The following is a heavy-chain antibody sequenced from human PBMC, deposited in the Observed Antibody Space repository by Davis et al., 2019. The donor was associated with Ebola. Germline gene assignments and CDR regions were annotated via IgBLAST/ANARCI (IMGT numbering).Heavy chain of an antibody. CDR3: ARFNWGHRNFDY. V-gene: IGHV6-1*01. Sequence: PSETLSLTCAISGDTVSSNSGAWNWSRQSPSRGLEWLGRRYYNSKWYNDYAVSVNSRIIFSPDTSKNQFSLQLNSVTPEDTAVYYCARFNWGHRNFDYWGQGTLVTVSS. D-gene: IGHD7-27*01. J-gene: IGHJ4*02. CDR2: RYYNSKWYN. CDR1: GDTVSSNSGA.